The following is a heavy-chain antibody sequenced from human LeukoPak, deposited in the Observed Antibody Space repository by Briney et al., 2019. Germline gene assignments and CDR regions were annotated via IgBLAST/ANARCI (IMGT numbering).Heavy chain of an antibody. D-gene: IGHD3-10*01. CDR3: ARDGWFRELAFDY. CDR2: IWYDGSNK. CDR1: GFTFSCYG. J-gene: IGHJ4*02. Sequence: GGSLRLSCAASGFTFSCYGMHWVRQAPGKGLEWVAVIWYDGSNKYYADSVKGRFTISRDNSKNTLYLQMNSLRAEDTAVYYCARDGWFRELAFDYWGQGTLVTVSS. V-gene: IGHV3-33*01.